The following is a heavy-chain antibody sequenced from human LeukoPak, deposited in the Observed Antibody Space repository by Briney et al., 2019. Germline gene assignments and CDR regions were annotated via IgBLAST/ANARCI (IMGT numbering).Heavy chain of an antibody. Sequence: SETLSLTCTVSGGSISSSNYYWGWIRQPPGKGLEWIGSIFYSGSTYYNPSLKSRVTISDDTSQNQFSLNLSSVTAADTAVYYCARRRIVATIDYWGQGTLVTVSS. CDR2: IFYSGST. V-gene: IGHV4-39*01. J-gene: IGHJ4*02. D-gene: IGHD5-12*01. CDR1: GGSISSSNYY. CDR3: ARRRIVATIDY.